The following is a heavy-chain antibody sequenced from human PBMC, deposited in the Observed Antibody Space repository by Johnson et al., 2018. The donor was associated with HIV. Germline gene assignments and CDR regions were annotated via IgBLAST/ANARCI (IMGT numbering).Heavy chain of an antibody. V-gene: IGHV3-33*08. Sequence: VQLVESGGGVVQPGRSLRLSCAASRFTFSSYAMHWVRQAPGKGLEWVAFIRYDGSNKYYADSVKGRFTISRDNSKNTLYLQMNSLRAEDTALYYCARAVGISWVVNDAFDIWGQGTMVTVSS. CDR2: IRYDGSNK. D-gene: IGHD2-15*01. CDR3: ARAVGISWVVNDAFDI. CDR1: RFTFSSYA. J-gene: IGHJ3*02.